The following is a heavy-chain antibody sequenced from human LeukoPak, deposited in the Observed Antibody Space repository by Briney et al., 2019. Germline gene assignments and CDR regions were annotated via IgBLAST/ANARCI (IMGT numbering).Heavy chain of an antibody. CDR1: GGSISGSDYY. J-gene: IGHJ2*01. V-gene: IGHV4-39*01. Sequence: PSETLSLTCTVSGGSISGSDYYWGWIRQPPGKGLECIGTIHYSGISYYNPSLKSRVTISVDRPKNQFSLRLPSVTAADTAVYYCARAPESPDWYFDLWGRGTLVTVSS. CDR3: ARAPESPDWYFDL. CDR2: IHYSGIS.